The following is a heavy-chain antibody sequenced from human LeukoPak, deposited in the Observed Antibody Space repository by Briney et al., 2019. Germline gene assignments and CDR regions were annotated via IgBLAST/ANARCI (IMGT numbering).Heavy chain of an antibody. D-gene: IGHD3-22*01. CDR2: IYYSGST. CDR3: ARRGTYYYDSSGYYTKYYFDY. J-gene: IGHJ4*02. CDR1: LGSISSSSYY. V-gene: IGHV4-39*01. Sequence: PSETLSLTCTVSLGSISSSSYYWGWIRQPPGKGLGWLGRIYYSGSTSYNPSLKSRVTISVDTSINQFSLKLSSVTAADTAVYYCARRGTYYYDSSGYYTKYYFDYWGQGTLVTVSS.